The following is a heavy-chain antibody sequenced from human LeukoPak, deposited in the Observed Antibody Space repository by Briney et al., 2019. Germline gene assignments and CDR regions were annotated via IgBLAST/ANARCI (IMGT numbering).Heavy chain of an antibody. J-gene: IGHJ4*02. CDR2: ISHDGNNQ. D-gene: IGHD1-26*01. CDR3: ARESLGGGFDY. Sequence: GGSLRHSCAVSGFAFSSLARHWVRQAPGKGLEWVAFISHDGNNQYYADSVKGRFTNSRDNAKNSLYLQMNSLRAEDTAVYYCARESLGGGFDYWGQGTLVTVSS. CDR1: GFAFSSLA. V-gene: IGHV3-30-3*01.